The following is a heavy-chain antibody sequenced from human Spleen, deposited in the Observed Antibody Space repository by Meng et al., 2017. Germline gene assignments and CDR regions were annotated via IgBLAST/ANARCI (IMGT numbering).Heavy chain of an antibody. J-gene: IGHJ4*02. V-gene: IGHV3-23*01. Sequence: GGSLRLSCAASGFTFSNYEMIWVRQAPGKGLEWVSALSASGISTYYPDSVKGRFTSFRDNSKNTLYLQINNLRDEDTAIYFCARGSGYDSTGYWSFGDSWGPGTLVTVSS. CDR3: ARGSGYDSTGYWSFGDS. D-gene: IGHD3-22*01. CDR2: LSASGIST. CDR1: GFTFSNYE.